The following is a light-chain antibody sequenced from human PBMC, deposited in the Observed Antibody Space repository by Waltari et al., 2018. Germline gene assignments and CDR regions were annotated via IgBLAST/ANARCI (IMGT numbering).Light chain of an antibody. CDR1: SSNFGAGYD. V-gene: IGLV1-40*01. CDR3: QSYDSSLSGSV. Sequence: HSLLPQPPSVSGSPGQRVTISCTGPSSNFGAGYDVHWYQQLPGTAPKLLIYGNSNRPSGVPDRFSGSKSGTSASLAITGLQAEDEADYYCQSYDSSLSGSVFGGVTKLTVL. CDR2: GNS. J-gene: IGLJ2*01.